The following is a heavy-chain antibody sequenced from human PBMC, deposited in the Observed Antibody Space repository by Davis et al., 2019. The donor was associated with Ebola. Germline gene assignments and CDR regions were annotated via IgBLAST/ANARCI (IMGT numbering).Heavy chain of an antibody. CDR2: INPNSGGT. CDR3: FRVVPAAMRGYYYGMDV. D-gene: IGHD2-2*01. J-gene: IGHJ6*04. V-gene: IGHV1-2*06. Sequence: AASVKVSCKASGYTFTGYYMHWVRQAPGQGLEWMGRINPNSGGTNYAQKFQGRVTMTRDTSISTAYMELSRLRSDDTAVYYWFRVVPAAMRGYYYGMDVWGKGTTVTVSS. CDR1: GYTFTGYY.